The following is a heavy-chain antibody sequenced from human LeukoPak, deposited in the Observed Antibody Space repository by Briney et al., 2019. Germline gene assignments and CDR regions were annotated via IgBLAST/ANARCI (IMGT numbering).Heavy chain of an antibody. V-gene: IGHV3-7*03. CDR3: AKDQYDTWSRRGNFDS. J-gene: IGHJ4*02. CDR1: GFTFGKYW. CDR2: IKLDGSEK. D-gene: IGHD3-3*01. Sequence: GGSLRLSCVASGFTFGKYWMSWVRQAPGKGLEWVANIKLDGSEKNYVDSVKGRFTISRDNTKNSLYLQMNSLRAEDTAVFYCAKDQYDTWSRRGNFDSWGQGTLVIVSS.